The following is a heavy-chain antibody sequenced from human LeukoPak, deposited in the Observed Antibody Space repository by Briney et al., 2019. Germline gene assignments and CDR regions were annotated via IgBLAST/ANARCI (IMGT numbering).Heavy chain of an antibody. D-gene: IGHD3-22*01. CDR1: GGSISSYY. Sequence: SETLSLTCTVSGGSISSYYWSWIRQPPGKGLEWIGYIYYSGSTNCNPSLKSRVTISVDTSKNQFSLKLCSVTAADTAVYYCARTIPSYYYDSSSYAFDIWGQGTMVTVSS. CDR3: ARTIPSYYYDSSSYAFDI. J-gene: IGHJ3*02. V-gene: IGHV4-59*01. CDR2: IYYSGST.